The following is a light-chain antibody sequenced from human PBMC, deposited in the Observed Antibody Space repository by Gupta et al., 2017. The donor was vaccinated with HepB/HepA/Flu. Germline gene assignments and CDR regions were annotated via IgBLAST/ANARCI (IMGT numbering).Light chain of an antibody. CDR2: EFN. J-gene: IGLJ2*01. CDR1: RSDVGSYNL. Sequence: QSALTQPAPVSGSPGQSITISCTGTRSDVGSYNLVSCYQQHPGKAPKLIIYEFNKWPSGVSNRFSGSKSGNTASLTISGLQAEDEADYYCCSYASTTVVFGGGTKLTVL. V-gene: IGLV2-23*02. CDR3: CSYASTTVV.